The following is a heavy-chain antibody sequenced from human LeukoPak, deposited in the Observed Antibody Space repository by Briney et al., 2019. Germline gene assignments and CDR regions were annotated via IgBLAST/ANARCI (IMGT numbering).Heavy chain of an antibody. Sequence: ASVKVSCKASAYTFTVYYIHWVRQAPGQGLEWMGWINPNSGGTNYAQKFQGRVTITRDTSISTAYMELSRLRSDDTAVYYCATTYYDFWSGYRLNWYFDLWGRGTLVTVSS. J-gene: IGHJ2*01. CDR1: AYTFTVYY. D-gene: IGHD3-3*01. V-gene: IGHV1-2*02. CDR3: ATTYYDFWSGYRLNWYFDL. CDR2: INPNSGGT.